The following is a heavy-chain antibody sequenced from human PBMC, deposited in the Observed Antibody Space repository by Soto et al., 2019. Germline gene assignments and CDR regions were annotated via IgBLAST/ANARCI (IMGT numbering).Heavy chain of an antibody. CDR3: ARDNDRPQLGGNYYYILDV. Sequence: QVQLEQSGAEVKKPGSSVKVSCKASGGTFRTAAVSWVRQAPGQGLEWMGGIMPVFRTPDYAQKFHGRVTITADESTSTAYMALSGLRSDDTAVYYCARDNDRPQLGGNYYYILDVWCQGTTITVSS. CDR2: IMPVFRTP. CDR1: GGTFRTAA. D-gene: IGHD2-8*01. J-gene: IGHJ6*02. V-gene: IGHV1-69*12.